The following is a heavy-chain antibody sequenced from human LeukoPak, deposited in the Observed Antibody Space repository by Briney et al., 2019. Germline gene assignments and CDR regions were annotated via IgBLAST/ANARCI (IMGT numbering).Heavy chain of an antibody. V-gene: IGHV3-9*01. Sequence: PGGSLRLSCAGSGFTFDDYAMHWVRQTPGKGLEWVSGISWNSGNIAYADFVGGRFTISRDNAKNSLSLQMNSLSDDDTAVYYCAKDAYGGATFFYYMDVWGKGTTVTVSS. D-gene: IGHD2/OR15-2a*01. CDR2: ISWNSGNI. J-gene: IGHJ6*03. CDR3: AKDAYGGATFFYYMDV. CDR1: GFTFDDYA.